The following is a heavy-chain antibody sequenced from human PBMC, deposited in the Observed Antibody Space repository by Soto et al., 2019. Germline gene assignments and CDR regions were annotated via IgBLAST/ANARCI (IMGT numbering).Heavy chain of an antibody. V-gene: IGHV3-23*01. CDR3: AKIKPLQLARFYYYAMDV. Sequence: EVQLLESGGGLIQPGGSLRISCAASGFNFGDYAMNWVRQAPGKGLEWVSGISGGARTTYYADSVKGRFTISRDNSKNTLYLHMNSLRADDTAVYFCAKIKPLQLARFYYYAMDVWGQGTAVTVSS. J-gene: IGHJ6*02. CDR2: ISGGARTT. D-gene: IGHD2-15*01. CDR1: GFNFGDYA.